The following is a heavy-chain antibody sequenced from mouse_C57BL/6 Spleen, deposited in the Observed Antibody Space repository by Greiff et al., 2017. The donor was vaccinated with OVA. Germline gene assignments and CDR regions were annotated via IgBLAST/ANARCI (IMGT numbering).Heavy chain of an antibody. CDR3: ARDDRYFDV. CDR2: IDPSDSYT. Sequence: VQLQQPGAELVMPGASVKLSCKASGYTFTSYWMPWVQQRPGQGLEWIGEIDPSDSYTNYNQKFKGKSTLTIDKSSSTAYMQLSSLTSEDSAVYYCARDDRYFDVWGTGTTVTVSS. J-gene: IGHJ1*03. CDR1: GYTFTSYW. D-gene: IGHD2-3*01. V-gene: IGHV1-69*01.